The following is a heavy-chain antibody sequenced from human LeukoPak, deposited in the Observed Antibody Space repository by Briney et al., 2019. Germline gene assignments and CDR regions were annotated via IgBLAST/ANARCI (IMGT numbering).Heavy chain of an antibody. J-gene: IGHJ5*02. V-gene: IGHV1-18*01. CDR2: IDTYSGKT. D-gene: IGHD6-13*01. CDR1: GYTYTTDG. CDR3: ARDRGIAEADSFDP. Sequence: ASVKVSCTASGYTYTTDGISWVRQAPGQGLEWMGWIDTYSGKTNYAQKFQGRVTMTSDTSTCTAYMELRSLRSDDTAVYYCARDRGIAEADSFDPWGQGTLVTVSS.